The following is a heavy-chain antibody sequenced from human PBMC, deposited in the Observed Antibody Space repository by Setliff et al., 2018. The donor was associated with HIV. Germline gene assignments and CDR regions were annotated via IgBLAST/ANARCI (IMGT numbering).Heavy chain of an antibody. CDR1: GGSINSGGYY. V-gene: IGHV4-39*01. Sequence: SETLSLTCTVSGGSINSGGYYWTWVLQHPGKGLQWIGYIYYIGGAYYNPSLKSRVTISVDTSKNQFSLKLTSVTAADTAMYYCARHYGAVKSVVTVVAKYFPHWGQGTLVTVSS. D-gene: IGHD2-21*02. J-gene: IGHJ1*01. CDR2: IYYIGGA. CDR3: ARHYGAVKSVVTVVAKYFPH.